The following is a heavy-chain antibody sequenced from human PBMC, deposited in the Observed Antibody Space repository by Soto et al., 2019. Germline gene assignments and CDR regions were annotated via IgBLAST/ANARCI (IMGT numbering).Heavy chain of an antibody. CDR1: GYTFTSYA. V-gene: IGHV1-3*01. J-gene: IGHJ3*02. CDR3: ARGYGMRFSPPFDI. Sequence: ASVKVSCKASGYTFTSYAMHWVRQAPGQRLEWMGWINAGNGNTKYSQKFQGRVTITRDTSASTAYMELSSLRSEDTAVYYCARGYGMRFSPPFDIWGQGTMVTVS. CDR2: INAGNGNT. D-gene: IGHD3-3*01.